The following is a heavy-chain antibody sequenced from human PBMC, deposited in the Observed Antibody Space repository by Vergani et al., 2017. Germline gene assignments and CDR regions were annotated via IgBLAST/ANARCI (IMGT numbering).Heavy chain of an antibody. CDR2: IDWDDDK. CDR3: ARTTYYYDSSGYSFDY. Sequence: QVTLRESGPALVKPTQTLTLTCTFSGFSLSTSGMCVSWIRQPPGKALEWLARIDWDDDKYYSTSLKTRLTISKDTSKNQVVLTMTNMDPVDTATYYCARTTYYYDSSGYSFDYWGQGTLVTVSS. D-gene: IGHD3-22*01. CDR1: GFSLSTSGMC. J-gene: IGHJ4*02. V-gene: IGHV2-70*15.